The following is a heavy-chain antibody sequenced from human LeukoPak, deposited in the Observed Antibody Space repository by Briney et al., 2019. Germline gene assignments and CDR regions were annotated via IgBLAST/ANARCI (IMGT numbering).Heavy chain of an antibody. V-gene: IGHV3-23*01. Sequence: QPGGSLRLSCAASGFTFSSYAMNWVRQAPGKGLEWVSGVSGTGSTTYYADSVKGRFTISRDNSKSTLYLHMTSLRAEDTAIYYCAKIWSGETFPFDYWGQGTLVTVSS. D-gene: IGHD3-10*01. CDR2: VSGTGSTT. CDR1: GFTFSSYA. J-gene: IGHJ4*02. CDR3: AKIWSGETFPFDY.